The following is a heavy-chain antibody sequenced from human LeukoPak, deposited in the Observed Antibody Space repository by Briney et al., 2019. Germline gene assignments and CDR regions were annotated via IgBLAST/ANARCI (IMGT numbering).Heavy chain of an antibody. CDR3: ARWDGLGPTLDYSYYMDV. V-gene: IGHV3-21*01. J-gene: IGHJ6*03. CDR2: ISSSSGYI. D-gene: IGHD1-26*01. Sequence: GGSLRLSCAASGFTFSNYAINWVPQAPGKGLDWASSISSSSGYIYYADSVKGRFTISRDNAKNSLYLQMNSLRAEHTAVYLCARWDGLGPTLDYSYYMDVWGKGPTVTVSS. CDR1: GFTFSNYA.